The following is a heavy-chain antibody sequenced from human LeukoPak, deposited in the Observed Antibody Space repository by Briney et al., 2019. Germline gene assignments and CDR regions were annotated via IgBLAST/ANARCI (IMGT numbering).Heavy chain of an antibody. CDR3: ARHVFGYGSSWYPIPGLFDY. D-gene: IGHD6-13*01. CDR2: IYPGGSDT. J-gene: IGHJ4*02. V-gene: IGHV5-51*01. CDR1: GYSFTSYW. Sequence: GESLKISCKGSGYSFTSYWIGWVRQMPGKGLEWMGIIYPGGSDTRYSPSFQGQVTISADKSISTAYLQWSSLKASDTAMYYCARHVFGYGSSWYPIPGLFDYWGQGTLVTVSS.